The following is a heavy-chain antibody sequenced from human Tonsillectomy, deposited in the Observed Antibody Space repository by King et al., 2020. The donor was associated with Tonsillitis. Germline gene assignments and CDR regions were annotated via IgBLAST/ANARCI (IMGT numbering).Heavy chain of an antibody. Sequence: VQLVESGGGVVQPGRSLRLSCAPSGFTFSSYGMHWVRKAPGKGLEWVAVIWFDGSNKYYADSVKGRFTISRDNSKNTLYLQMNSLRAEDTAVYFCARDGSASSWYLDVWGKGTTVTVSS. D-gene: IGHD6-13*01. CDR2: IWFDGSNK. J-gene: IGHJ6*03. CDR3: ARDGSASSWYLDV. CDR1: GFTFSSYG. V-gene: IGHV3-33*08.